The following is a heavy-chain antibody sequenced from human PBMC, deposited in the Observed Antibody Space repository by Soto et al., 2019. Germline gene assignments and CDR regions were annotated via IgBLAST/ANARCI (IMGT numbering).Heavy chain of an antibody. Sequence: EVQLVESGGGLVKPGGSLRLSCAASGFTFSSYSMNWVRQAPGKGLEWVSSISSSSSYIYYADSWKGRFTISRDNAKISVYLQMNSLRAEDTAVYHCASRRYCSSTSCYNQYYYYYYGMDVWGQGTTVTVSS. V-gene: IGHV3-21*01. CDR2: ISSSSSYI. D-gene: IGHD2-2*02. CDR1: GFTFSSYS. J-gene: IGHJ6*02. CDR3: ASRRYCSSTSCYNQYYYYYYGMDV.